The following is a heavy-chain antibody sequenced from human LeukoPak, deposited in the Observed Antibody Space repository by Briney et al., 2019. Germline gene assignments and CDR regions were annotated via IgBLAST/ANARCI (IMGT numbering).Heavy chain of an antibody. CDR1: GLTFSSYD. J-gene: IGHJ4*02. Sequence: GGSLRLSCAASGLTFSSYDMSWVRQAPRKGLEWVSVITTSGGSTYHAHSVKGRCIISRDNAKNTLYLQRNSLRAEDTAAYYCAKGRACTNGVCHFDYWGRGTLVTVSS. CDR3: AKGRACTNGVCHFDY. CDR2: ITTSGGST. V-gene: IGHV3-23*01. D-gene: IGHD2-8*01.